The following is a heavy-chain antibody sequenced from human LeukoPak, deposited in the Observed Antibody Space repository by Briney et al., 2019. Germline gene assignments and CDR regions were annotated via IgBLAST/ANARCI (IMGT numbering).Heavy chain of an antibody. D-gene: IGHD4-23*01. V-gene: IGHV1-46*01. Sequence: GASVKVSCKASEYTLTSYYLHWVRQAPGQGLEWMAIINPSGGSTSHAQKFQGRVTMTRDTSTSTVYMELSSLRSEDTAVYYCARDLLYGGNAYYGMDVWGQGTTVTVSS. CDR2: INPSGGST. J-gene: IGHJ6*02. CDR3: ARDLLYGGNAYYGMDV. CDR1: EYTLTSYY.